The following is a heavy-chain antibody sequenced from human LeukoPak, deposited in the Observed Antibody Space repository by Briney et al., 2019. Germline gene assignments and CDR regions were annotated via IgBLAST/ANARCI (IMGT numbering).Heavy chain of an antibody. CDR1: GYTFTSYG. CDR3: ARERPGSGSYPDAFDI. J-gene: IGHJ3*02. V-gene: IGHV1-18*01. D-gene: IGHD3-10*01. CDR2: ISAYNGNT. Sequence: ASVKVSCKASGYTFTSYGISWVRQAPGQGLEWMGWISAYNGNTNYAQKLQGRVTMTTDTSTSTAYMELSRLRSDDTAVYYCARERPGSGSYPDAFDIWGQGTMVTVSS.